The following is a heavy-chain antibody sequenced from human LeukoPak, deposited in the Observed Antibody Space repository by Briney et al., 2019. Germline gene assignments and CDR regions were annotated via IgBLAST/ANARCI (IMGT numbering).Heavy chain of an antibody. CDR1: GFTFSSYW. Sequence: GGSLRLSRAASGFTFSSYWMHWVRQAPGKGLVWVSRINSDGSSTSYADSVKGRFTISRDNAKNTLYLQMNSLRAEDTAVYYCAGMRFSSLDAFDIWGQGTMVTVSS. CDR3: AGMRFSSLDAFDI. D-gene: IGHD6-13*01. CDR2: INSDGSST. J-gene: IGHJ3*02. V-gene: IGHV3-74*01.